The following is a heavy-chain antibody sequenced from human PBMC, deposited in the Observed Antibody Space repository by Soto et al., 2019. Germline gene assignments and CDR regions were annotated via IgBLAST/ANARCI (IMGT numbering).Heavy chain of an antibody. J-gene: IGHJ6*02. CDR2: IIPIFGTA. CDR1: GGTFSSYA. V-gene: IGHV1-69*01. CDR3: ARAAAYNYDSSGPEPGYYYYGMDV. D-gene: IGHD3-22*01. Sequence: QVQLVQSGAEVKKPGSSVKVSCKASGGTFSSYAISWVRQAPGQGLEWMGGIIPIFGTANYAQKFQGRVTITADESTSTAYMERSSLRSEDAAVYYGARAAAYNYDSSGPEPGYYYYGMDVWGQGTTVTGSS.